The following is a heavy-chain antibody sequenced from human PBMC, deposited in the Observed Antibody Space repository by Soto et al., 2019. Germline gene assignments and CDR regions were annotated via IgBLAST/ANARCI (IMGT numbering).Heavy chain of an antibody. CDR3: ARGPGGPDGPGDY. D-gene: IGHD2-15*01. Sequence: PSETLSLTCTVSGGSISSYYWSWIRQPPGKGLEWIGYIYYSGSTNYNPSLKSRVTITRDTSASTVYMELSSLRSEDTAVYYCARGPGGPDGPGDYWGQGTLVTVSS. J-gene: IGHJ4*02. CDR2: IYYSGST. CDR1: GGSISSYY. V-gene: IGHV4-59*01.